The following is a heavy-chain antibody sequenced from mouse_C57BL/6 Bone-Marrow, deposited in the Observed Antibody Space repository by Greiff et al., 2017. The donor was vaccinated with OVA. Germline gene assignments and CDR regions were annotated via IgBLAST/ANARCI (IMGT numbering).Heavy chain of an antibody. Sequence: QVQLQQPGAELVKPGASVKLSCKASGYTFTSYWMHWVKQRPGQGLEWIGMIHPNSGSTNYNEKFKSKATLTVDKSSSTAYMQISSLTSEDSAVYYCARWSPSYDRGFWYAMDYWGQGTSGTVSS. CDR1: GYTFTSYW. CDR2: IHPNSGST. V-gene: IGHV1-64*01. J-gene: IGHJ4*01. D-gene: IGHD2-3*01. CDR3: ARWSPSYDRGFWYAMDY.